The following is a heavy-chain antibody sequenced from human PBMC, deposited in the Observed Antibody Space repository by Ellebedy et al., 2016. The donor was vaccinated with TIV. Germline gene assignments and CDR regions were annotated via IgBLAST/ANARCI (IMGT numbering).Heavy chain of an antibody. CDR2: INGDGTTT. D-gene: IGHD1/OR15-1a*01. CDR1: GFTFSSYW. J-gene: IGHJ4*02. CDR3: ARISPRTSFDY. V-gene: IGHV3-74*03. Sequence: GESLKISCAVSGFTFSSYWMQWVRQAPGKGLVWVSGINGDGTTTTYADSVKGRFTISRDNAKNSLYLQMNSLRDEDTAVYYCARISPRTSFDYWGQGTLVTVSS.